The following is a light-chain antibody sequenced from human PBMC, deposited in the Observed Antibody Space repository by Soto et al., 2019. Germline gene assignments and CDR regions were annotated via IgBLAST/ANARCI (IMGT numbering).Light chain of an antibody. V-gene: IGLV1-44*01. CDR3: AAWDDSLNGPV. CDR1: SSNIGSNT. Sequence: QSVLTQPPSASGTPGQRVTISCSGSSSNIGSNTVNWYQHLPGAAPKLLIYTTNQRPSGVPDRFSGSKSGTSASPAISGLQSEDEADYHCAAWDDSLNGPVFGGGTKLTVL. CDR2: TTN. J-gene: IGLJ3*02.